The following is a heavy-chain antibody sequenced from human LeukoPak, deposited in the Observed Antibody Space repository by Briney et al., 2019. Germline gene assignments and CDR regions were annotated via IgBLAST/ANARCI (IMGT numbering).Heavy chain of an antibody. Sequence: ASETLSLTCTVSGGSISSYYWSWIRQPPGKGLEWIGYIYYSGSTNYNPSLKSRVTISVDTSKNQFSLKLSSVTAADTAVYYCARAPDFAPDYWGRGTLVTVSS. CDR1: GGSISSYY. CDR3: ARAPDFAPDY. V-gene: IGHV4-59*01. CDR2: IYYSGST. D-gene: IGHD1-14*01. J-gene: IGHJ4*02.